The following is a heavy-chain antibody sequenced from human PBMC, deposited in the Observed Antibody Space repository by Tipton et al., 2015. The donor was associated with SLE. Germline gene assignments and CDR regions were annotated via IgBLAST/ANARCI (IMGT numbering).Heavy chain of an antibody. CDR3: ARVALEAVDI. CDR2: IYYSGST. CDR1: GGSISSYY. Sequence: TLSLTCTVSGGSISSYYWSWIRQPPGKGLEWIGYIYYSGSTNYNPSLKSRVTISVDTSKNQFSLKLSSVTAADTAVYYCARVALEAVDIWGQGTMVTVSS. J-gene: IGHJ3*02. V-gene: IGHV4-59*01.